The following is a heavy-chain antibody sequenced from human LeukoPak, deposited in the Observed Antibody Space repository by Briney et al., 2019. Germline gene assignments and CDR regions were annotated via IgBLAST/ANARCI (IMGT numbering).Heavy chain of an antibody. CDR3: AKRSLVYYGMDV. Sequence: GGSLRLSCAASGFTFSSYAMSWVRQAPGKGLEWVSAISGSGGSTYYADSVKGRFTISRDNSKNTLYLQMNSLRAEGTAVYYCAKRSLVYYGMDVWGQGTTVTVSS. J-gene: IGHJ6*02. CDR2: ISGSGGST. D-gene: IGHD2-8*02. V-gene: IGHV3-23*01. CDR1: GFTFSSYA.